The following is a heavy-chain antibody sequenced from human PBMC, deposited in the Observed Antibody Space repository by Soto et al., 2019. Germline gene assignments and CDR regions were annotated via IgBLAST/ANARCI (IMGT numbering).Heavy chain of an antibody. Sequence: SGGSLSLSCAASGFTLSGYAMDWVRQAPGKGLEYVSGISSNGVGTYYANSVQGRFTISRDNSKNTVYLQMGSLRPEDMAVYYCARRARPDFYYMDVWGKGTTVTVSS. J-gene: IGHJ6*03. V-gene: IGHV3-64*01. CDR3: ARRARPDFYYMDV. CDR2: ISSNGVGT. CDR1: GFTLSGYA. D-gene: IGHD6-6*01.